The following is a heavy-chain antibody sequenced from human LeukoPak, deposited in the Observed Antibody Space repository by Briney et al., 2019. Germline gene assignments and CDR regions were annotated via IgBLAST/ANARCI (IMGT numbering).Heavy chain of an antibody. CDR2: IYHSGST. Sequence: KPSETLSLTCTVSGYSISSGYYWGWIRQPPGKGLEWIGSIYHSGSTYYNPSLKSRVTISVDTSKNQFSLKLSSVTAADTAVYYCARYSNDFWSGYFGYWGQGTLVTVSS. D-gene: IGHD3-3*01. CDR3: ARYSNDFWSGYFGY. CDR1: GYSISSGYY. J-gene: IGHJ4*02. V-gene: IGHV4-38-2*02.